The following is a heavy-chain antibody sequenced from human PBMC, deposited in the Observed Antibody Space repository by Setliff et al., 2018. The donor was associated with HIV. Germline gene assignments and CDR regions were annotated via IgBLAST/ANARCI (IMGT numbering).Heavy chain of an antibody. V-gene: IGHV4-4*08. CDR1: GGSISSYY. J-gene: IGHJ4*02. CDR3: AREFDWSGFFDY. CDR2: IYTSGST. Sequence: PSETLSLTCTVSGGSISSYYWSWIRQPPGKGLEWIGYIYTSGSTNYNPSLKSRVTISVDTSKNQFSLNLSSVTAADTAVYYCAREFDWSGFFDYWGQGTLVTVSS. D-gene: IGHD3-3*01.